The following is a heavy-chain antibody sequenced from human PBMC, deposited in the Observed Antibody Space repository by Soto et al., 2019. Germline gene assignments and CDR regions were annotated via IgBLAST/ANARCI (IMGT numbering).Heavy chain of an antibody. CDR3: ARVAAGGTKAVY. CDR1: GFTFSSYS. V-gene: IGHV3-48*02. J-gene: IGHJ4*02. D-gene: IGHD6-13*01. CDR2: ISSSSSTI. Sequence: WGSLRLSCAASGFTFSSYSMNGVRQAPGKGLAWVSYISSSSSTIYYAYSVKGRFTISRDNAKNSLYLQMNSMRDEDTSVHYFARVAAGGTKAVYWGQGAMVAIYS.